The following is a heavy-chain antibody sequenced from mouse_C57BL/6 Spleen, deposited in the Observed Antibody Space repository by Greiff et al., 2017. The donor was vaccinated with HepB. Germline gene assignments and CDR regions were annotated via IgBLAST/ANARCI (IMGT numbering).Heavy chain of an antibody. J-gene: IGHJ4*01. D-gene: IGHD4-1*01. CDR3: ARPSTGTGNYAMDY. Sequence: EVQGVESGGGLVKPGGSLKLSCAASGFTFSDYGMHWVRQAPEKGLEWVAYISSGSSTIYYADTVKGRFTISRDNAKNTLFLQMTSLRSEDTAMYYCARPSTGTGNYAMDYWGQGTSVTVSS. CDR2: ISSGSSTI. V-gene: IGHV5-17*01. CDR1: GFTFSDYG.